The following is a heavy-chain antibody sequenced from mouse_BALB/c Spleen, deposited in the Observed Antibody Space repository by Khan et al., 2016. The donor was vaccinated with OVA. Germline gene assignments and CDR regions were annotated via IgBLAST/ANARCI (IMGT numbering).Heavy chain of an antibody. CDR3: ARGRGN. J-gene: IGHJ2*01. V-gene: IGHV3-2*02. CDR1: GYSITSDYA. Sequence: EVQLVESGPGLVKPSQSLSLTCTVTGYSITSDYAWNWIRQFPGNKLEWMGYITYSGSTSYNPSLKSRISITRDTSKNQFFLQLNSVTTEDTARYFCARGRGNWGQGTTLTVSS. CDR2: ITYSGST.